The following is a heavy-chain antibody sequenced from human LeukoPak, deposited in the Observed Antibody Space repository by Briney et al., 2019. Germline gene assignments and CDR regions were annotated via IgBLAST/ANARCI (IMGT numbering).Heavy chain of an antibody. V-gene: IGHV3-30-3*01. CDR2: ISYDGSNK. Sequence: GGSLRLSCAASGFTFSNYALHWVRQAPGKGLEWVAVISYDGSNKYYADSVKGRFTISRDNSKNTLYLQMNSLKTEDTAVYYCARTGSYYAFDIWGQGTMVTVSS. D-gene: IGHD1-26*01. J-gene: IGHJ3*02. CDR1: GFTFSNYA. CDR3: ARTGSYYAFDI.